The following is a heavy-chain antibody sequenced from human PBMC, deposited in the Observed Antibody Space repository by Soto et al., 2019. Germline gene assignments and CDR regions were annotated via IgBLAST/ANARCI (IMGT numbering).Heavy chain of an antibody. CDR2: IIPIIGII. J-gene: IGHJ5*02. CDR1: GGTFSTYT. D-gene: IGHD3-16*01. V-gene: IGHV1-69*08. Sequence: QVQLVQSGAEVKKPGSSVKVSCKASGGTFSTYTITWVRQAPGQGLEWMGRIIPIIGIINYAQKFQGRVTISADKFTGTAYMELTGLRSDDTAVYYCAGDPASPYNDSHASSYPWGQGTLVTVSS. CDR3: AGDPASPYNDSHASSYP.